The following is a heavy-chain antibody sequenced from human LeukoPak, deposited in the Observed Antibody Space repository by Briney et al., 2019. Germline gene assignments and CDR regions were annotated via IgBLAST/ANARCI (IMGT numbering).Heavy chain of an antibody. CDR1: GFTFSSYA. V-gene: IGHV3-30-3*01. CDR3: AREPYDILTGYYNGVLDY. D-gene: IGHD3-9*01. Sequence: GGSLRLSCAASGFTFSSYAMHWVRQAPGKGLEWVAVISYDGSNKYYADSVKGRFIISRDNSKNTLYLQMNSLRAEDTAVYYCAREPYDILTGYYNGVLDYWGQGTLVTVSS. J-gene: IGHJ4*02. CDR2: ISYDGSNK.